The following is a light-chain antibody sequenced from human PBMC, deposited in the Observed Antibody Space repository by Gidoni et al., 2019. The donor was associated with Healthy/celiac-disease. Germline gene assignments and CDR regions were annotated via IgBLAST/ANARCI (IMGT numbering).Light chain of an antibody. CDR2: GKN. V-gene: IGLV3-19*01. Sequence: SALTPDPAVSVALGQTVRITCQGDSLRSYYASWYQQKPGQAPVLVIYGKNNRPSGIPDRFSGSSSGNTASLTITGAQAEDEADYYCNSRDSSGNHLVFGRGTKLTVL. CDR3: NSRDSSGNHLV. J-gene: IGLJ2*01. CDR1: SLRSYY.